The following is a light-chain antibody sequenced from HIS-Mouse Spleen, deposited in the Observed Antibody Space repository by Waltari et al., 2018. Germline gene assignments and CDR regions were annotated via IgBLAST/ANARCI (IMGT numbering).Light chain of an antibody. CDR2: RDS. J-gene: IGLJ2*01. CDR3: QVWDSSTVV. CDR1: NIGSKN. Sequence: SYELTQPLSVSVALGQTARITCGGNNIGSKNVHWYQQKPGQAPVLVIDRDSNRPSGVPGRCSGSNSGNTATRTISRAQAGDEADYYCQVWDSSTVVFGGGTKLTVL. V-gene: IGLV3-9*01.